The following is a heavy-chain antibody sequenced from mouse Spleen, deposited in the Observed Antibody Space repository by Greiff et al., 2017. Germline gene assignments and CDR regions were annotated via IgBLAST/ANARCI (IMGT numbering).Heavy chain of an antibody. V-gene: IGHV5-6*01. CDR2: ISSGGSYT. CDR1: GFTFSSYG. J-gene: IGHJ2*01. CDR3: ARRAATSVFFDY. D-gene: IGHD1-2*01. Sequence: EVQLVESGGDLVKPGGSLKLSCAASGFTFSSYGMSWVRQTPDKRLEWVATISSGGSYTYYPDSVKGRFTISRDNAKNTLYLQMSSLKSEDTAMYYCARRAATSVFFDYWGQGTTLTVSS.